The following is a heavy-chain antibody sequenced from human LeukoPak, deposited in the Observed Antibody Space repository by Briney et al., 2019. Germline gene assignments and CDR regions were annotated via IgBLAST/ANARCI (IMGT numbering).Heavy chain of an antibody. CDR2: IYYSGST. V-gene: IGHV4-39*01. J-gene: IGHJ4*02. CDR3: ARKIDPGPYYFDY. Sequence: SETLSLTCSVSGGSISRSSYYWGWIRQPPGKGLEWIGSIYYSGSTYYNPSLKSRVTISVDTSKNQFSLKLSSVTAADTAVYYCARKIDPGPYYFDYWGQGTLVTVSS. CDR1: GGSISRSSYY.